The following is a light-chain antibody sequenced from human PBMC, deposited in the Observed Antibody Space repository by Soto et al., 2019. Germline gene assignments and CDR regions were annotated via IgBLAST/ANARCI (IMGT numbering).Light chain of an antibody. J-gene: IGKJ4*01. V-gene: IGKV3-11*01. CDR3: QQRSIWPLT. Sequence: VLTQSPATLSLSPGERATLSCRASHSVGNYLAWYQQKPGQAPRLLIYDASNRPTDIPARFSGSGSGTDFPRTISSLESADFAVYYCQQRSIWPLTFGGGTKVEIK. CDR1: HSVGNY. CDR2: DAS.